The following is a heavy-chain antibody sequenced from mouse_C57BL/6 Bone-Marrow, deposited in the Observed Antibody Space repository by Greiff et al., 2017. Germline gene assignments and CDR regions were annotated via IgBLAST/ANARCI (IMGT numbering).Heavy chain of an antibody. D-gene: IGHD1-1*02. Sequence: VQLQQPGAELVRPGTSVKLSCKASGYTFTSYWMHWVKQRPGQGLEWIGVIDPSDSYTNYNQKFKGKATLTVDTSSSTAYMQLSSLTSEDSAVYYCARNYLGSPFAYWGQGTLVTVSA. V-gene: IGHV1-59*01. CDR3: ARNYLGSPFAY. CDR2: IDPSDSYT. CDR1: GYTFTSYW. J-gene: IGHJ3*01.